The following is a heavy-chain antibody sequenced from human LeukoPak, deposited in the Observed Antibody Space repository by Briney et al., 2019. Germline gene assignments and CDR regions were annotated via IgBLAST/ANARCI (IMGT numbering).Heavy chain of an antibody. CDR2: IIPILGIA. D-gene: IGHD3-10*01. CDR1: GYTFNSYD. Sequence: SVKVSCKASGYTFNSYDINWVRQATGQGLEWMGRIIPILGIANYAQKFQGRVTITADKSTSTAYMELSSLRSEDTAVYYCARGVPPPRDLGELFGENYLDYWGQGTLVTVSS. J-gene: IGHJ4*02. CDR3: ARGVPPPRDLGELFGENYLDY. V-gene: IGHV1-69*04.